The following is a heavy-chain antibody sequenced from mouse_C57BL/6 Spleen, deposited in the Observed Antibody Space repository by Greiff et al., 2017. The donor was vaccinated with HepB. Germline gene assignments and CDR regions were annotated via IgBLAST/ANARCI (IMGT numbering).Heavy chain of an antibody. Sequence: VQLKESGGGLVQPKGSLKLSCAASGFSFNTYAMNWVRQAPGKGLEWVARIRSKSNNYATYYADSVKDRFTISRDDSESMLYLQMNNLKTEDTAMYYCVREGVGGVYGQGDAMDYWGQGTSVTVSS. CDR1: GFSFNTYA. V-gene: IGHV10-1*01. CDR3: VREGVGGVYGQGDAMDY. J-gene: IGHJ4*01. D-gene: IGHD2-10*02. CDR2: IRSKSNNYAT.